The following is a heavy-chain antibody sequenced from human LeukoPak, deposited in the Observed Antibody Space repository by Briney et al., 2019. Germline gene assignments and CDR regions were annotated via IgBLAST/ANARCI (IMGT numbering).Heavy chain of an antibody. CDR3: ARDSSSWSKASDY. CDR1: GFTVSSNY. Sequence: GGSLRLSCAASGFTVSSNYMSWVRQAPGKGLEWVSAVDGSDGATYYADSVKGRFTISRDNAKNSLYLQMNSLRAEDTAVYYCARDSSSWSKASDYWGQGTLVTVSS. V-gene: IGHV3-21*01. CDR2: VDGSDGAT. D-gene: IGHD6-13*01. J-gene: IGHJ4*02.